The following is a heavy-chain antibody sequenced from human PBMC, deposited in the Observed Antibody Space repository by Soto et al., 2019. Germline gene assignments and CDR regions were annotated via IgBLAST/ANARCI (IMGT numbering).Heavy chain of an antibody. D-gene: IGHD6-13*01. CDR1: GFDFSDAY. V-gene: IGHV3-11*06. CDR2: ITSSSVQT. J-gene: IGHJ5*02. CDR3: ASLVRQHLPPLGP. Sequence: QVHLVESGGGLVKPGGSLRLSCAASGFDFSDAYMSWIRQAPGKGLEWVAWITSSSVQTRYADYVKGRFTISRDNAKNSLYLQMNSLRPEDTAVYYCASLVRQHLPPLGPWGQGTLVIVSS.